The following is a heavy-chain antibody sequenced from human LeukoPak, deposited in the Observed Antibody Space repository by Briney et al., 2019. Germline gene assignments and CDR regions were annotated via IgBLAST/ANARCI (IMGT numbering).Heavy chain of an antibody. J-gene: IGHJ4*02. CDR3: ARVSRSGYDLYYFDY. CDR1: GFTFSSYA. CDR2: ISSNGGST. V-gene: IGHV3-64*01. Sequence: PGGSLRLSCAASGFTFSSYAMHWVCQAPGKGLEYVSAISSNGGSTYYANSVKGRFTISRDNSKNTLYLQMGSLRAEDMAVYYCARVSRSGYDLYYFDYWGQGTLVTVSS. D-gene: IGHD5-12*01.